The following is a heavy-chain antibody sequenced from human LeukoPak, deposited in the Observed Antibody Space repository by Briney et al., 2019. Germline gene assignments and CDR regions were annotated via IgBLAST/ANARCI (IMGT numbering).Heavy chain of an antibody. CDR3: ARRIIARGLGQENWFDP. Sequence: GGSLRLSCAASGFTFSSYWMSWVRQAPGKGLEWVANIKQDGSEKYYVDSVKGRFTISRDNAKNSLFLQMNSLRAEDTAVYYCARRIIARGLGQENWFDPWGQGILVTVSS. J-gene: IGHJ5*02. D-gene: IGHD3-16*01. CDR2: IKQDGSEK. V-gene: IGHV3-7*03. CDR1: GFTFSSYW.